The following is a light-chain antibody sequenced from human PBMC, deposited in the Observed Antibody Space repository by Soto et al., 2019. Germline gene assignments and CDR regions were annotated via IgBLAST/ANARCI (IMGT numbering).Light chain of an antibody. Sequence: EIVLTQSPGTLSLSPGERATLSCRASQSASSTYLAWYQQKPGQAPRLLIYGASSRATGIPDRFSGGGSGTDFSLTISRVEPEDFAVYYCQQCGSSPWTFGQGTKVEIK. J-gene: IGKJ1*01. CDR1: QSASSTY. CDR2: GAS. V-gene: IGKV3-20*01. CDR3: QQCGSSPWT.